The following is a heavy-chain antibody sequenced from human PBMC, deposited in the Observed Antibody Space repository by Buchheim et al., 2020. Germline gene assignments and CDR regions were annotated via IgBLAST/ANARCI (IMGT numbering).Heavy chain of an antibody. J-gene: IGHJ4*02. V-gene: IGHV3-49*03. CDR1: GFTFGDYA. CDR2: IRSKTYGGTT. D-gene: IGHD3-22*01. CDR3: TKGRITMRVVIILFDY. Sequence: EVQLVESGGGLVQPGRSLRLSCTASGFTFGDYAMSWFRQAPGKGLEWVGFIRSKTYGGTTEYAVSVKGRVTISRDDSKSIAYLQMDILKTEDTAVYYCTKGRITMRVVIILFDYWGQGAL.